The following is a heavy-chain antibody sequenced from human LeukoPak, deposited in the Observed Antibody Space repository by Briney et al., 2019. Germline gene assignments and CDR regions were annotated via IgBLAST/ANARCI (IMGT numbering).Heavy chain of an antibody. CDR3: ARVRRGVFIDY. J-gene: IGHJ4*02. CDR2: IYHTGLT. V-gene: IGHV4-30-2*01. Sequence: SETLSLTCTVSGGSIVSGGYYWSWIRQPPGKGLEWIGYIYHTGLTYYNPSLKSRVTISVDRSKNQFSLELTSLTAADTAVYYCARVRRGVFIDYWGQGTLVTVSS. CDR1: GGSIVSGGYY.